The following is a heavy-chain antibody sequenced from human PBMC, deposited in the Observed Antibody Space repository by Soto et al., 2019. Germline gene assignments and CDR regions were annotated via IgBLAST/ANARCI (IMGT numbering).Heavy chain of an antibody. CDR3: ARANSSGWSKSYYFDY. J-gene: IGHJ4*02. D-gene: IGHD6-19*01. Sequence: QVQLVQSGAEVKKPGASVKVSCKASGYTFTSYGISWVRQAPGQGLEWMGWISAYNGNTNYAQKLQGRVTMTTDTSTSTADMELRSLRSDDTAVYYCARANSSGWSKSYYFDYWGQGTLVTVSS. CDR1: GYTFTSYG. V-gene: IGHV1-18*01. CDR2: ISAYNGNT.